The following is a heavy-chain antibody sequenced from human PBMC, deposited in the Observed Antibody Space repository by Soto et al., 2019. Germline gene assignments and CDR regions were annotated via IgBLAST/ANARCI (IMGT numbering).Heavy chain of an antibody. V-gene: IGHV3-74*01. CDR2: INTDGGIT. J-gene: IGHJ3*02. CDR1: GFTFSSHW. CDR3: TREAGYCSRTSCYRRAFDS. Sequence: EVQLVESGGDLVQPGGSLRPSCAASGFTFSSHWMHWVRRVPGKGLVWVSHINTDGGITGYADSVKGRFTISRDNAKNTVYLQMNGLRVEGTSVYYCTREAGYCSRTSCYRRAFDSWGQGTMVTVSS. D-gene: IGHD2-2*01.